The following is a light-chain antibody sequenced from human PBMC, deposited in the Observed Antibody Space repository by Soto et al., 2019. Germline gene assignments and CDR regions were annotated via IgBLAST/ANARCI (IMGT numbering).Light chain of an antibody. Sequence: EIVLPQSPGTVSLSPGERATLSCRASQSVTSSYLAWYQQKPGQAPRLLIYGASNRATGAPVRFSGSGSGTEFTLTISSLQAEDAGVYDCQQYDFWPALAFGGGTKVEIK. V-gene: IGKV3-20*01. CDR1: QSVTSSY. CDR3: QQYDFWPALA. J-gene: IGKJ4*01. CDR2: GAS.